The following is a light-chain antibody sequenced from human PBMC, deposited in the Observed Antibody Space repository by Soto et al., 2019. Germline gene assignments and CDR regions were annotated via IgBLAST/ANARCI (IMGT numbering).Light chain of an antibody. CDR3: CSYAGPYTSV. V-gene: IGLV2-11*01. J-gene: IGLJ1*01. CDR2: DVT. CDR1: SSDVGGYNF. Sequence: QSVLTQPRSVSGSPGQSVTISCTGTSSDVGGYNFVSWYQQHPGKAPKLMIFDVTERPSGVPDRFSGFKSGNTASLTISGLQADDEADYYCCSYAGPYTSVFRTGTKVTVL.